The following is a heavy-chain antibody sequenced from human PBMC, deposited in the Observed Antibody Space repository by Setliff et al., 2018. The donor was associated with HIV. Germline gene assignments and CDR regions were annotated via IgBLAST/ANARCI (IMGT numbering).Heavy chain of an antibody. V-gene: IGHV4-38-2*02. J-gene: IGHJ4*02. Sequence: PSETLSLTCTVSGYSISSGYYWSWIRQPPGKGLEWIGEINHSGSTNYNPSLKSRVTISVDTSKNQFSLKLSSVTAADTAVYYCARGKGSGWYLRFDYWGQGTLVTVSS. D-gene: IGHD6-19*01. CDR1: GYSISSGYY. CDR3: ARGKGSGWYLRFDY. CDR2: INHSGST.